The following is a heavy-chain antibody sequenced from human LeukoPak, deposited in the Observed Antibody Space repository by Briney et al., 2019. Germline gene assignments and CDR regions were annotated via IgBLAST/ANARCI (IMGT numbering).Heavy chain of an antibody. CDR3: ARSGINYDILTGYCHYFGMDV. J-gene: IGHJ6*02. CDR1: GYTFTIYD. Sequence: ASVTVSCTSSGYTFTIYDINWVRQATGQGLEWMGWINPNSGNTGYAQRFQGRVTMTRNTSISTGYMELSSLRSEDTGVDYCARSGINYDILTGYCHYFGMDVWGQGTTVTVSS. D-gene: IGHD3-9*01. V-gene: IGHV1-8*02. CDR2: INPNSGNT.